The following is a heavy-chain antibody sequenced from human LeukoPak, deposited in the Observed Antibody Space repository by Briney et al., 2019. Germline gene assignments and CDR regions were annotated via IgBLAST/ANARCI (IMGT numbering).Heavy chain of an antibody. D-gene: IGHD3-16*01. Sequence: ASVKVSCKASGGTFSSYAISWVRQAPGQGLEWMGGIIPIFGTANYAQKFQGRVTITTDESTSTAYMELSSLRSEDTAVYYCARVEAEEGGPWGQGTLVTVSS. CDR1: GGTFSSYA. V-gene: IGHV1-69*05. CDR3: ARVEAEEGGP. J-gene: IGHJ5*02. CDR2: IIPIFGTA.